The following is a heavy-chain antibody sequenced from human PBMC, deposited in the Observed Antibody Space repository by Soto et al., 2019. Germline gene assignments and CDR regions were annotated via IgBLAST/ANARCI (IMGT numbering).Heavy chain of an antibody. Sequence: GGSLRLSCAASGFTFSGSAMHWVRQASGKGLEWVGRTRSKANSYATAYAASVKGRFTISRDDSKNTAYLQMNSLKTEDTAVYYCTRQGGSGSGYYYYYYGMDVWGQGTTVTVSS. CDR2: TRSKANSYAT. J-gene: IGHJ6*02. V-gene: IGHV3-73*01. CDR3: TRQGGSGSGYYYYYYGMDV. D-gene: IGHD3-22*01. CDR1: GFTFSGSA.